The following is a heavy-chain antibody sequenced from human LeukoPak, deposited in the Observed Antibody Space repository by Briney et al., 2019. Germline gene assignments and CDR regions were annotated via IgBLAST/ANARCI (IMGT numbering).Heavy chain of an antibody. CDR3: ARGPPNWGMVGY. D-gene: IGHD7-27*01. J-gene: IGHJ4*02. V-gene: IGHV1-8*02. CDR1: GYTFTSYY. CDR2: MKSNNGHT. Sequence: ASVKVSCKASGYTFTSYYMYWVRQAPGQGLEWMGWMKSNNGHTGYAQKFQGRVTMTRDTSISTAYMELSSLTFEDTAVYYCARGPPNWGMVGYWGQGTLVTVSS.